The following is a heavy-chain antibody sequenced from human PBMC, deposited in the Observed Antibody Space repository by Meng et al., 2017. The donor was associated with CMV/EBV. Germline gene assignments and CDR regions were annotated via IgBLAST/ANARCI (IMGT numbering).Heavy chain of an antibody. J-gene: IGHJ2*01. CDR3: ASVTGIGWWYFDL. CDR1: GGTFSSYA. V-gene: IGHV1-69*12. D-gene: IGHD1-20*01. Sequence: VQLVQAGAEVNKHGSSVKVSCKASGGTFSSYAISWLRQAPGQGLEWMGGIIPIFGTANYAQKFQGRVTITADESTSTAYMELSSLRSEDTAVYYCASVTGIGWWYFDLWGRGTLVTVSS. CDR2: IIPIFGTA.